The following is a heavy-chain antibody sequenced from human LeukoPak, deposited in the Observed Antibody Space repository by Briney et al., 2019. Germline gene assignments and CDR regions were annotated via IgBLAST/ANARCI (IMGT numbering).Heavy chain of an antibody. CDR1: GDSVSSNTAA. CDR2: TYYRSKWFN. CDR3: AGDLRTGTAFAH. J-gene: IGHJ4*02. D-gene: IGHD6-13*01. Sequence: SQTLSLTCAISGDSVSSNTAAWNWIRQSPSRGFEWLGRTYYRSKWFNNYAVSVKSRITINADTSKNQVSLQLSSVTPEDTAVYYCAGDLRTGTAFAHWGQGTLVTVSS. V-gene: IGHV6-1*01.